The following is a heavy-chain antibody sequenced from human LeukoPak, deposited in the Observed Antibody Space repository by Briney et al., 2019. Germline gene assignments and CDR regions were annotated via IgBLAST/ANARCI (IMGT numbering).Heavy chain of an antibody. CDR1: GGSISSYY. J-gene: IGHJ6*02. CDR3: ARAVAYCGGDCYSYGMDV. V-gene: IGHV4-59*01. CDR2: IYYSGST. Sequence: SETLSLTCTVSGGSISSYYWSWIRQPPGKGLEWIGYIYYSGSTNYNPSLKSRVTISVDTSKNQFSLKLSSVTAAGTAVYYCARAVAYCGGDCYSYGMDVWGQGTTVTVSS. D-gene: IGHD2-21*02.